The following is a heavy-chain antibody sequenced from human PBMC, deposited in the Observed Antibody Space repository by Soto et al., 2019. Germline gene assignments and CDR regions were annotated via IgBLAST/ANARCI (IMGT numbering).Heavy chain of an antibody. V-gene: IGHV3-33*08. J-gene: IGHJ4*02. D-gene: IGHD3-9*01. Sequence: QLQLVESGGGVIQPGKSLRLSCSASGFAFSTYGMHWVRQAPGKGLEWVAVIWADGSRQFYGDSVKGRFTISRDNSKNTLYLQMNSLRVDDTAVYYCVGGTGYWGRSDYWGQGTLVTVSS. CDR3: VGGTGYWGRSDY. CDR1: GFAFSTYG. CDR2: IWADGSRQ.